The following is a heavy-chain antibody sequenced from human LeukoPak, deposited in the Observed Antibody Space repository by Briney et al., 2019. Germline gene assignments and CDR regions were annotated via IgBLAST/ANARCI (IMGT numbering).Heavy chain of an antibody. CDR3: ATSYSSSWYVEYFDL. V-gene: IGHV1-3*01. D-gene: IGHD6-13*01. Sequence: ASVKVPCKASGYTFTSYAMHWVRQAPGQRLEWMGWINAGNGNTKYSQKFQGRVTITRDTSASTAYMELSSLRSEDTAVYYCATSYSSSWYVEYFDLWGRGTLVTVSS. CDR2: INAGNGNT. CDR1: GYTFTSYA. J-gene: IGHJ2*01.